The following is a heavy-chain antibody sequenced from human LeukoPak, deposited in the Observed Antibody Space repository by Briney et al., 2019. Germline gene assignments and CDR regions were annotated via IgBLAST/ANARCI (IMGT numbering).Heavy chain of an antibody. CDR1: GGSISSYY. D-gene: IGHD3-10*01. Sequence: SETLSLTCTVSGGSISSYYWSWIRQPPGKGLEWIGYIYYSGSTYYNPSLKSRVTISVDTSKNQFSLKLTSVTAADTAFYYCARGNDYYGSGRQSYFDPWGQGTLVIVSS. V-gene: IGHV4-59*01. CDR2: IYYSGST. J-gene: IGHJ5*02. CDR3: ARGNDYYGSGRQSYFDP.